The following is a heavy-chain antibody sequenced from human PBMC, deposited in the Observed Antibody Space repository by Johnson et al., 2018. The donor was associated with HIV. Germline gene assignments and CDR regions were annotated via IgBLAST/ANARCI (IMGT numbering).Heavy chain of an antibody. CDR3: ARAQLLADDAFNN. J-gene: IGHJ3*02. CDR2: ISWNSGSI. CDR1: GFTFDDYA. Sequence: EVQLVESGGGVVRPGGSLRLSCAASGFTFDDYAMHWVRQAPGKGLEWVSGISWNSGSIGYADSVKGRFTISRDNAKNSLYLQMNSLRAEDTALYYCARAQLLADDAFNNWGQGTMVTVSS. V-gene: IGHV3-9*01. D-gene: IGHD6-6*01.